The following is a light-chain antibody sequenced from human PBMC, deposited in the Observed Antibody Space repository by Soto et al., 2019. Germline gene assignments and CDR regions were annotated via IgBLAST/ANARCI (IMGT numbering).Light chain of an antibody. V-gene: IGKV1-39*01. CDR1: QSISSY. CDR2: AAS. Sequence: DIQMTQSPSSLSASVGDRVTITCRASQSISSYLNWYQQKPGKAPKLLIYAASSLRSGVPSRFSGSGSGTDFTLTISSLQPEDFATYYCQQSYNTPHTFGQGTKLEIK. J-gene: IGKJ2*01. CDR3: QQSYNTPHT.